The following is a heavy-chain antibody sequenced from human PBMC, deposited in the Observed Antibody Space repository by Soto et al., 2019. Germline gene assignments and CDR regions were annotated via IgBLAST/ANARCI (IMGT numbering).Heavy chain of an antibody. J-gene: IGHJ6*02. CDR3: ARDRGLGNYYYGMDV. Sequence: PSETLSLTCTVSGGSISNGDYYWSWIRQPPGKGLEWIGYIYYSGSTYYNPSLKSRVTISVDTSKNQFSLKLSSVTAADTAVYYCARDRGLGNYYYGMDVWGQGTTVTVSS. CDR2: IYYSGST. D-gene: IGHD1-26*01. CDR1: GGSISNGDYY. V-gene: IGHV4-30-4*01.